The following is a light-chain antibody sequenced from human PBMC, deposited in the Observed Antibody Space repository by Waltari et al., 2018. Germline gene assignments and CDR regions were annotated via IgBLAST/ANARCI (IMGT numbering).Light chain of an antibody. CDR3: CSFADYGIYV. CDR2: EIS. Sequence: QSALTQPASVSGSPGQSITISCTAVNSNVDILHLVSWYQHHPGRNPRLLIYEISQRPSGIANRFSGSKSGNTASLTISGLQPEDEADYVCCSFADYGIYVFGSGTQVSVL. V-gene: IGLV2-23*02. J-gene: IGLJ1*01. CDR1: NSNVDILHL.